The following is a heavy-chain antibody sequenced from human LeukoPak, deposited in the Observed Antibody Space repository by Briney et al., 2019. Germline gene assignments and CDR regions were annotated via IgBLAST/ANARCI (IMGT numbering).Heavy chain of an antibody. CDR3: ARQRCTNGVCYRSQEPDAFDI. J-gene: IGHJ3*02. Sequence: GGSLRLSCAASGFTFKNYAMSWVRQAPGKGLEWVSSISGSGGTTYYADSVKGRFTISRDNSKNTLDLQMNSLRAEDTAAYYCARQRCTNGVCYRSQEPDAFDIWGQGTMVTVSS. D-gene: IGHD2-8*01. CDR2: ISGSGGTT. CDR1: GFTFKNYA. V-gene: IGHV3-23*01.